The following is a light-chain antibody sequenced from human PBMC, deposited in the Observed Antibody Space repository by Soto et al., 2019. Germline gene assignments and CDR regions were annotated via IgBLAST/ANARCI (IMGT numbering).Light chain of an antibody. CDR1: QSLVHSDGNTY. Sequence: DIVLTQTPLSSPVTLGQPASISCRSSQSLVHSDGNTYLSWLHQRPGQSPRLLIYRISDRFSWVPERFSGSGAGTDFTLKISRVEAEDVGIYYCLQVSHFPWTFGQGTKVEIK. J-gene: IGKJ1*01. CDR3: LQVSHFPWT. V-gene: IGKV2-24*01. CDR2: RIS.